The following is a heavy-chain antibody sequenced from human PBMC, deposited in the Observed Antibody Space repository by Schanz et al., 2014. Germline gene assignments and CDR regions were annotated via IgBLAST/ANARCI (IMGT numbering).Heavy chain of an antibody. Sequence: QVQLVQSGAEVKKPGASVKVSCKASGYTFTSDSMHWVRQAPGQGLEWMGMINPSEASTTYAQKFQGRVSTTADTSTNTAYMELSSMTSEDTAVHYCARGRGLYDYWGQGTLVTVSS. CDR2: INPSEAST. CDR1: GYTFTSDS. J-gene: IGHJ4*02. V-gene: IGHV1-46*01. D-gene: IGHD2-15*01. CDR3: ARGRGLYDY.